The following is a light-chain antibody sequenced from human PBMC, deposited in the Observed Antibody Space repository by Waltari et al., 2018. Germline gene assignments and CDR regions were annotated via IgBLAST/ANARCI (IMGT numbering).Light chain of an antibody. J-gene: IGLJ2*01. Sequence: SALTQPASVSASPGPSITISCTGSSSDIGSYALVAWYQQHPGKAPHLLIYEVDKRPSGVSYRFSGSMSGTAASLTVSGLQPEDEGHYFCSSYTYGGPWVFGGGTLLTVL. V-gene: IGLV2-23*02. CDR2: EVD. CDR3: SSYTYGGPWV. CDR1: SSDIGSYAL.